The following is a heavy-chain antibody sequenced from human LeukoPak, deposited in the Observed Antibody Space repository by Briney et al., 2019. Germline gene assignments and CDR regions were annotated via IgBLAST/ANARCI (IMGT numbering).Heavy chain of an antibody. J-gene: IGHJ4*02. Sequence: PETLSLTCTDSGGSLSSYYWCWIRQPAGKGLEWIGRIYTSGSTNYNPSLKSRVTITVDKSKNQFSLKVSSVTAADTAVYYCARERGDGYVDYWGQGTLVTVSS. V-gene: IGHV4-4*07. CDR1: GGSLSSYY. CDR3: ARERGDGYVDY. D-gene: IGHD3-10*01. CDR2: IYTSGST.